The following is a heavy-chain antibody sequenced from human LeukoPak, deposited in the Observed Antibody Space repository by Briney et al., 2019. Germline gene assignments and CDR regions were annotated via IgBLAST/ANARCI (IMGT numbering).Heavy chain of an antibody. CDR2: IYTSGST. Sequence: SETLSLTCAVYGGSFSGYYWSWIRQPAGKGLEWIGRIYTSGSTNYNPSLKSRVTISVDTSKNQFSLKLSSVTAADTAVYYCARHVGFITMVRGVINNNWFDPWGQGTLVTVSS. V-gene: IGHV4-59*10. CDR1: GGSFSGYY. CDR3: ARHVGFITMVRGVINNNWFDP. D-gene: IGHD3-10*01. J-gene: IGHJ5*02.